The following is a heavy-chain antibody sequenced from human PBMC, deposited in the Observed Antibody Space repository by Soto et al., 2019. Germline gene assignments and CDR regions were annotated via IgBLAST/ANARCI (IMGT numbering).Heavy chain of an antibody. Sequence: GGSLRLSCSASGFPFGRFAIHWVRQAPGKGLVYVSGISFNGGDTYHADSVKGRFSISRDNSKNTVYLQMSSLRAEDTAVYYCVKDGAVTFSGWFFDYWGQGTPVTVSS. D-gene: IGHD4-4*01. CDR1: GFPFGRFA. V-gene: IGHV3-64D*06. CDR2: ISFNGGDT. J-gene: IGHJ4*02. CDR3: VKDGAVTFSGWFFDY.